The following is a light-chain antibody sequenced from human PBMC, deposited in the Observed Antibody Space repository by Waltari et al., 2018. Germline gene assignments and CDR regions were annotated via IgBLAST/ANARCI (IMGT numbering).Light chain of an antibody. CDR1: LGISND. CDR2: ATS. J-gene: IGKJ2*01. Sequence: DIQMTQSPSSLSASVGDRVTITCRASLGISNDLAWFKQKPGKAHKSLIYATSSLQSGVPSKFSGSGSWTHFTLTISSLQPEDFATYVCQQYNSSPYTFGQGTKLEI. CDR3: QQYNSSPYT. V-gene: IGKV1-16*02.